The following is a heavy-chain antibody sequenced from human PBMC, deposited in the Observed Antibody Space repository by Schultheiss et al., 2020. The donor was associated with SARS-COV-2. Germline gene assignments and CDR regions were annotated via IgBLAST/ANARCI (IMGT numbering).Heavy chain of an antibody. CDR1: GASITSDDHH. CDR2: IYYSGST. CDR3: ARGRDAYKLGY. Sequence: SETLSLTCSVSGASITSDDHHWGWVRQTPGEGLEWIGYIYYSGSTYYNPSLKSRVTISVDTSKNQFSLKLSSVTAADTAVYYCARGRDAYKLGYWGQGTLVTVSS. D-gene: IGHD5-24*01. V-gene: IGHV4-31*03. J-gene: IGHJ4*02.